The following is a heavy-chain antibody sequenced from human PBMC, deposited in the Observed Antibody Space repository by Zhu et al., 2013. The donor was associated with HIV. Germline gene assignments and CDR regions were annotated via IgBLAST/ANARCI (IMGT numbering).Heavy chain of an antibody. CDR1: GFIFSNFG. CDR3: ARDGPVTAIDKPFDY. Sequence: VQLVESGGSVVQPGRSLRLSCAASGFIFSNFGMHWVRQAPGKGLEWVALIWHDGSNHHYADSVKGRFTISRDNSQNRLFLQMDSLRAEDTALYYCARDGPVTAIDKPFDYWGQGTLVTVSS. D-gene: IGHD5-18*01. CDR2: IWHDGSNH. V-gene: IGHV3-33*01. J-gene: IGHJ4*02.